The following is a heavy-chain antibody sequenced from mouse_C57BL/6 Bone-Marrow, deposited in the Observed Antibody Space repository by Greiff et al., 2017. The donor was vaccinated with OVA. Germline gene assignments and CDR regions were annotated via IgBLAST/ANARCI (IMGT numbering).Heavy chain of an antibody. V-gene: IGHV1-64*01. Sequence: QVQLQQPGAELVKPGASVKLSCKTSGYTFTSYWMHWVKQRPGQGLEWIGMIHPNSGSTNYNEKFKSKATLTVDKSSSTAYTQLSSLTSEDSAVYYCARGGFYYSNYVGWYFDVWGTGTTVTVSS. J-gene: IGHJ1*03. CDR3: ARGGFYYSNYVGWYFDV. CDR1: GYTFTSYW. CDR2: IHPNSGST. D-gene: IGHD2-5*01.